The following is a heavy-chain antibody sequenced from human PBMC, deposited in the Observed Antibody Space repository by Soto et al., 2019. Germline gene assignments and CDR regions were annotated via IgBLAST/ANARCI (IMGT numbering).Heavy chain of an antibody. Sequence: EVLLGEAGGGLVQPGGSLRLSCAASGLNFSSYAMHWVRQAPGKGLEYVSAISFNGGSTCYGTSVKGRFTISRDNSKNTLYLQMGSLRAEDMAVYYCARPYGSGSYSNGLRYWGQGTLVTVSS. CDR2: ISFNGGST. J-gene: IGHJ4*02. D-gene: IGHD3-10*01. V-gene: IGHV3-64*01. CDR1: GLNFSSYA. CDR3: ARPYGSGSYSNGLRY.